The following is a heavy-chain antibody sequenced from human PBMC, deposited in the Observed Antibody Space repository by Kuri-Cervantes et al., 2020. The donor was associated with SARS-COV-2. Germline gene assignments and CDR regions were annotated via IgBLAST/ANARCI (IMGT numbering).Heavy chain of an antibody. Sequence: SETLSLTCTVSGGSISSGSYYCSWIRQPAGKGLEWIGRIYTSGSTNYNPTLKSRVTISVDTSKNQFSLKLSSVTAADTAVYFCASVKYIDYYYYMDVWGKGTTVTVSS. CDR1: GGSISSGSYY. D-gene: IGHD2-15*01. CDR3: ASVKYIDYYYYMDV. CDR2: IYTSGST. J-gene: IGHJ6*03. V-gene: IGHV4-61*02.